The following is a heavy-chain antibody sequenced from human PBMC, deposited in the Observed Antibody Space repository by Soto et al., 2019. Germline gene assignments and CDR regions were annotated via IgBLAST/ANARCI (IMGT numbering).Heavy chain of an antibody. CDR1: GGTFSSYT. Sequence: QVQLVQSGAEVKKPGSSVKVSCKASGGTFSSYTISWVRQAPGQGLEWMGRIIPILGIANYAQKFQGRVTITADKTTSTAYMELSSLRSEDTAVYYCASDLIRRWFGELLSPSWFDPWGQGTLVTVAS. D-gene: IGHD3-10*01. CDR2: IIPILGIA. J-gene: IGHJ5*02. V-gene: IGHV1-69*02. CDR3: ASDLIRRWFGELLSPSWFDP.